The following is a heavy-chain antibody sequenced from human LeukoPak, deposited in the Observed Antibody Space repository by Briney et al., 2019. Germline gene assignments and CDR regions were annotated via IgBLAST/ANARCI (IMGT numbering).Heavy chain of an antibody. J-gene: IGHJ4*02. CDR3: ARKDGDG. CDR2: SYYSGST. D-gene: IGHD5-24*01. V-gene: IGHV4-59*01. Sequence: SGTLSLTCNVSDGSIRSYYWSWIRQPPGKGLEWIGYSYYSGSTNYNPSLKSRVTISVDTSNNQFSLNLSSVTAADTAVYYCARKDGDGWGQGTLVTVSS. CDR1: DGSIRSYY.